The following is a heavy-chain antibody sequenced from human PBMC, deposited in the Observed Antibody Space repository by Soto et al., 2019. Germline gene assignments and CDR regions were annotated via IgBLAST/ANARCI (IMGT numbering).Heavy chain of an antibody. Sequence: PWWSLRLSCSASVFTFSRYEMNWVRQAPGKGLEWVSYISSSGSTIYYADSVKGRFTISRDNAKNSLYLQMNSLRAEDTAVYYCASFSYDFWSGFSYYYYGMDVWGQGTTVTVSS. CDR3: ASFSYDFWSGFSYYYYGMDV. J-gene: IGHJ6*02. CDR2: ISSSGSTI. V-gene: IGHV3-48*03. CDR1: VFTFSRYE. D-gene: IGHD3-3*01.